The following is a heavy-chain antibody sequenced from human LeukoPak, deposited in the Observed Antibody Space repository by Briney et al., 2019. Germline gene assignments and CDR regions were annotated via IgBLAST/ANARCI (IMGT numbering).Heavy chain of an antibody. CDR2: FDPEDGET. J-gene: IGHJ3*02. V-gene: IGHV1-24*01. Sequence: ASVKVSCKVSGYTLTELSMHWVRQAPGKGLEWMGGFDPEDGETIYAQKFQGRVTMTEDTSTDTAYMELSSLRFEDTAVYYCATVVGIAARPQLLFGAFDIWGQGTMVTVSS. D-gene: IGHD6-6*01. CDR1: GYTLTELS. CDR3: ATVVGIAARPQLLFGAFDI.